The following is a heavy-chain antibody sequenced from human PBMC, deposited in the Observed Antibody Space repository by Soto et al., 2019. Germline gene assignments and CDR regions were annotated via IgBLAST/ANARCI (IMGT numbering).Heavy chain of an antibody. Sequence: SVKVSCKASGGTFSSYAISWVRQAPGQGLEWMGGIIPIFGTANYAQKFQGRVTITADESTSTAYMELSSLRSEDTAVYYCAKTKDYYDSSGPFDYWGQGTLITVSS. J-gene: IGHJ4*02. V-gene: IGHV1-69*13. CDR2: IIPIFGTA. CDR3: AKTKDYYDSSGPFDY. CDR1: GGTFSSYA. D-gene: IGHD3-22*01.